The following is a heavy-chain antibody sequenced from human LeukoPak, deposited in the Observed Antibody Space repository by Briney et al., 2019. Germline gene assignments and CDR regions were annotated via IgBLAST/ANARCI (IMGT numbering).Heavy chain of an antibody. CDR3: AKNRGYCSGGSCLYFDY. CDR1: GFTFSSYG. CDR2: ISYDGSNK. V-gene: IGHV3-30*18. D-gene: IGHD2-15*01. Sequence: GSLRLSCAASGFTFSSYGMHRVRQAPGKGLEWGAVISYDGSNKYYADSVKGRFTISRDNSKNTLYLQMNSLRAEDTAVYYCAKNRGYCSGGSCLYFDYWGQGTLVTVSS. J-gene: IGHJ4*02.